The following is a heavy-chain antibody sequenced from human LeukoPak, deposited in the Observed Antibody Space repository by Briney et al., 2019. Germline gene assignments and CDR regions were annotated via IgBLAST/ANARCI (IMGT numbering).Heavy chain of an antibody. CDR2: IYSGGST. CDR1: GFTVSSNY. Sequence: SGGSLRLSCAASGFTVSSNYMSWVRQAPGKGLEWVSVIYSGGSTYYADSVKGRFTISRDNSKNTLYLQMNSLRAEDTAVYYCARRTSGYYGYYFDYWGQGTLVTVSS. V-gene: IGHV3-66*01. CDR3: ARRTSGYYGYYFDY. J-gene: IGHJ4*02. D-gene: IGHD3-3*01.